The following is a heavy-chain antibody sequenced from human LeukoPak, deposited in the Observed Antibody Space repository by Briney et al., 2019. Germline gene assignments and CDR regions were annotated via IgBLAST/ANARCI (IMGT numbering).Heavy chain of an antibody. CDR1: GDSIINYY. J-gene: IGHJ4*02. CDR2: IYYSGST. V-gene: IGHV4-59*12. CDR3: ARDRLSGYDEPFDY. D-gene: IGHD5-12*01. Sequence: SETLSLTSTVSGDSIINYYWSWIRQSPGKGLEWIGYIYYSGSTKYNPSLKSRVTISVDTSKNQFSLQLNSVTPEDTAVYYCARDRLSGYDEPFDYWGQGTLVTVSP.